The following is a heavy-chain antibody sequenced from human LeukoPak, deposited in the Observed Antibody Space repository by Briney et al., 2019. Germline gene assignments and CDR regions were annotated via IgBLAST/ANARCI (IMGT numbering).Heavy chain of an antibody. J-gene: IGHJ4*02. V-gene: IGHV3-48*02. CDR2: ISSSSTI. CDR3: APHLQYYDSSGYYTQGY. Sequence: GGSLRLSCAASGFTFSSYSMNWVHQAPGKGLEWVSYISSSSTIYYADSVKGRFTISRDNAKNSLYLQMNSLRDEDTAVYYCAPHLQYYDSSGYYTQGYWGQGTLVTVSS. CDR1: GFTFSSYS. D-gene: IGHD3-22*01.